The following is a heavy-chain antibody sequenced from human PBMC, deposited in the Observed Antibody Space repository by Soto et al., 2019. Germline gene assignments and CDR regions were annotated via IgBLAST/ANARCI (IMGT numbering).Heavy chain of an antibody. J-gene: IGHJ6*02. CDR2: IIPIFGTA. Sequence: QVQLVQSGAEVKKPGSSVKVSCKASGGTFSSYAISWVRQAPGQGLEWMGGIIPIFGTANYAQKFQGRVTITADESTSTAYMELSSLRSEDTAVYYCARDRFHYYDSSGYYNWIGMDVWGQGTTVTVSS. CDR1: GGTFSSYA. CDR3: ARDRFHYYDSSGYYNWIGMDV. V-gene: IGHV1-69*01. D-gene: IGHD3-22*01.